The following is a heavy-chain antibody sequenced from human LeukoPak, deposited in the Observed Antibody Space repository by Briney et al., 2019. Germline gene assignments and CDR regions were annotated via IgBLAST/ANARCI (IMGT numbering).Heavy chain of an antibody. D-gene: IGHD1-14*01. Sequence: ASVWLTRKASGYTFTNSYIHWVRQAPGQGLEWMGSINPTSGGTNNAQDFQGRVTLTRDTSISTTYMELSGLRSDDTAVYYCARSRNNDLWGQAAL. CDR1: GYTFTNSY. J-gene: IGHJ5*02. CDR3: ARSRNNDL. CDR2: INPTSGGT. V-gene: IGHV1-2*02.